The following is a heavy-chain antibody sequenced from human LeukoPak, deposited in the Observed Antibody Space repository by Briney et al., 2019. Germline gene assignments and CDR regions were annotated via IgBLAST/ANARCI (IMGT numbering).Heavy chain of an antibody. CDR1: GFTFSSYA. CDR2: ISGSGGGT. D-gene: IGHD2-15*01. CDR3: AHPGYCSGGSCYDY. J-gene: IGHJ4*02. Sequence: GGSLRLSCAASGFTFSSYAMSWVRQAPGKGLEWVSAISGSGGGTYYADSVKGRFTISRDNSKNTLYLQMNSLRAEDTAVYYCAHPGYCSGGSCYDYWGQGTLVTVSS. V-gene: IGHV3-23*01.